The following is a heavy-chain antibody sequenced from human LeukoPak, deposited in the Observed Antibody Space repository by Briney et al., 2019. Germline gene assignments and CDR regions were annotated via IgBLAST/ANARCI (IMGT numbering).Heavy chain of an antibody. CDR1: GGSISSSNW. V-gene: IGHV4-4*02. D-gene: IGHD3-22*01. J-gene: IGHJ4*02. CDR2: IEDRGNT. CDR3: ARDQWLLGFDY. Sequence: SETLSLTCAVSGGSISSSNWWSWVRQPPGKGLEWIGEIEDRGNTNYNPSLKSRVTISVDTSKNQFSLKLSSVTAADTAVYYCARDQWLLGFDYWGQGTLVTVSS.